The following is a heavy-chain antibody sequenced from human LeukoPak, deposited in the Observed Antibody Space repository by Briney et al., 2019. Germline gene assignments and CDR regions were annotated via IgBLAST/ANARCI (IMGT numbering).Heavy chain of an antibody. CDR3: AKDKGITMVPGVILVDYYMDV. J-gene: IGHJ6*03. CDR2: VTGSGDNT. V-gene: IGHV3-23*01. Sequence: GGSLRLSCAASGFTFDYYAMSWVRQAPGKGLEWVSAVTGSGDNTYYADSVKGRFTVSRDNSKNTLYLQMNSLRAEDTAVYYCAKDKGITMVPGVILVDYYMDVWAKGPRSPSP. D-gene: IGHD3-10*01. CDR1: GFTFDYYA.